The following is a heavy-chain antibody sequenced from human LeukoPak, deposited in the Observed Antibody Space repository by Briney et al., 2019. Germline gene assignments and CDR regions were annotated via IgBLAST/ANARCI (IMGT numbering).Heavy chain of an antibody. CDR3: ARGSRSSSWFGA. Sequence: ASVKVSCKASGYTFTGYYMHWVRQAPGQGLEWMGWMNPNSGNTGYAQKFQGRVTMTRNTSISTAYMELSSLRSEDTAVYYCARGSRSSSWFGAWGQGTLVTVSS. CDR1: GYTFTGYY. CDR2: MNPNSGNT. D-gene: IGHD6-13*01. J-gene: IGHJ5*02. V-gene: IGHV1-8*02.